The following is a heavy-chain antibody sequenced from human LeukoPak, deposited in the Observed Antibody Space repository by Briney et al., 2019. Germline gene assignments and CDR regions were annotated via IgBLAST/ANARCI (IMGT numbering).Heavy chain of an antibody. Sequence: GGSLRLSCAASGFTLSSYSMNWVRQAPDKGLEWVANIRGDGSRLYYVDSVKGRFTISRDNAKNSLYLQMSNLRADDTSVYYCARDRNYCSSDRCYDAFDIWGQGTMVTVSS. D-gene: IGHD2-15*01. V-gene: IGHV3-7*01. CDR3: ARDRNYCSSDRCYDAFDI. J-gene: IGHJ3*02. CDR2: IRGDGSRL. CDR1: GFTLSSYS.